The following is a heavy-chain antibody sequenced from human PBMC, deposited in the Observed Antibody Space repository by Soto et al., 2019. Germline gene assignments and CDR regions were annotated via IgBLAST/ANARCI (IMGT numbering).Heavy chain of an antibody. CDR3: ARDTHYDRSGYLNDY. J-gene: IGHJ4*02. V-gene: IGHV1-18*04. CDR2: ISAYNGNT. Sequence: QVQLVQSGAEVKKPGASVKVSCKASGYTFTSYGISWVRQAPGQGLEWMGWISAYNGNTNYAQKLQGRVTMTTDTSTITAYMELRSLRSDDTAVYYCARDTHYDRSGYLNDYWGQGTLVTVSS. CDR1: GYTFTSYG. D-gene: IGHD3-22*01.